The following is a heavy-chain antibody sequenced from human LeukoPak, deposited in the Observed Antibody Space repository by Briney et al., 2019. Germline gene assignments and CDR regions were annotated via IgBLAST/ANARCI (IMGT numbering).Heavy chain of an antibody. J-gene: IGHJ4*02. V-gene: IGHV4-39*07. CDR1: GGSISSTTYY. CDR2: ISYSGST. D-gene: IGHD2-15*01. Sequence: SETLSLTCSVSGGSISSTTYYWGWIRQPPGKGLEWIGSISYSGSTYYNPSLKSRVTISVDTSKNQFSLKLSSVTAADTAVYYCARGRGLFDYWGQGTLVTVSS. CDR3: ARGRGLFDY.